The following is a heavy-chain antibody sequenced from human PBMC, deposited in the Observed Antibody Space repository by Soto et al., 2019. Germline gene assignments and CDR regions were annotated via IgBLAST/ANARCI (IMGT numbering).Heavy chain of an antibody. J-gene: IGHJ6*03. Sequence: QVPLQQSGPGLVKPSQSLSLTCAISGDSVSRDSAAWNWIRQTPSRGLEWLGRIYYRSKWLNTYEVSVNSRITISPDTSQNQFSLQLSSVTPEDTAVYYCSRGSWDDVSGHYYIDVWDEGTTVTVSS. CDR1: GDSVSRDSAA. D-gene: IGHD5-12*01. CDR3: SRGSWDDVSGHYYIDV. V-gene: IGHV6-1*02. CDR2: IYYRSKWLN.